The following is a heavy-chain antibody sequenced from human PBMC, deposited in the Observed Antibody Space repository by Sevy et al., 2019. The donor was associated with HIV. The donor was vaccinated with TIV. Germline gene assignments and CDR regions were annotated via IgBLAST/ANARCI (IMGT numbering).Heavy chain of an antibody. CDR2: ISSSGGYI. J-gene: IGHJ4*02. CDR3: ASWLHDFWV. V-gene: IGHV3-21*06. CDR1: GVTFSSNN. D-gene: IGHD3-3*01. Sequence: GGSLRLSCAASGVTFSSNNMNWVRQAPGKGLEWVSFISSSGGYIYYADSVKGRFTISRDNAKNSLYLQMNSLRAEDTAVYYCASWLHDFWVWGQRTPVTASS.